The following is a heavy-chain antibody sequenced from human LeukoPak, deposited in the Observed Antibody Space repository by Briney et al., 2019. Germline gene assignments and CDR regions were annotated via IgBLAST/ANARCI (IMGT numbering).Heavy chain of an antibody. Sequence: ASVKVSCKVSGYSLTKLCMHWVRQAPGKGLEWMGNFDPEDGETIYAQKFQGRVTMTEDTSTDTAYMELSSLRSEDTAVYYCATSLVPDSSGYYQNWFDPWGQGTLVTVSS. CDR3: ATSLVPDSSGYYQNWFDP. CDR1: GYSLTKLC. D-gene: IGHD3-22*01. V-gene: IGHV1-24*01. CDR2: FDPEDGET. J-gene: IGHJ5*02.